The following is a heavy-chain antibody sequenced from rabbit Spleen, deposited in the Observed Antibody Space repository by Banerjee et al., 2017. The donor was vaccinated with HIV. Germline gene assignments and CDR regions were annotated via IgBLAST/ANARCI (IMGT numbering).Heavy chain of an antibody. CDR2: IYVGGSGDT. D-gene: IGHD1-1*01. V-gene: IGHV1S45*01. Sequence: QQQLEKSGGGLVKPGGTLTLTCKASGIDFNSNYYMCWVRQAPGKGLEWIACIYVGGSGDTYYATWAKGQFTIAKTSSTTVTLQMTSLTAADTATYFCARDLPDIIGWNFDMWGPGTLVTVS. CDR3: ARDLPDIIGWNFDM. J-gene: IGHJ4*01. CDR1: GIDFNSNYY.